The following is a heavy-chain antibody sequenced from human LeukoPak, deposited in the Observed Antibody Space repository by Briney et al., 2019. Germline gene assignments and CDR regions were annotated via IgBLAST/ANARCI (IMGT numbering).Heavy chain of an antibody. Sequence: GGSLRLSCAASGFTFSSYWMSWVRQAPGKGLEWVANIKQDGSEKYYVDSVKGRFTISRDNAKNSLYLQMNSLRAEDTAVYYCAREDPYSSSHLFDYWGQGTLVTVSS. CDR1: GFTFSSYW. D-gene: IGHD6-13*01. CDR3: AREDPYSSSHLFDY. V-gene: IGHV3-7*01. J-gene: IGHJ4*02. CDR2: IKQDGSEK.